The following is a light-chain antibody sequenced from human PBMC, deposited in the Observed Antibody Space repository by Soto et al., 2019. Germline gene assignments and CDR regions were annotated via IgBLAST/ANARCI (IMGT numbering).Light chain of an antibody. Sequence: EIVLTQSRGTLSLSPGERATLSCRASQTISNTFLAWYQQRPGQAPRLLIYGASGRAAGIPDRFSGSGSGTDFTLSISRLEPEDFAVYYCQQYGVSPTFGGGTKVDIK. CDR1: QTISNTF. J-gene: IGKJ4*01. V-gene: IGKV3-20*01. CDR3: QQYGVSPT. CDR2: GAS.